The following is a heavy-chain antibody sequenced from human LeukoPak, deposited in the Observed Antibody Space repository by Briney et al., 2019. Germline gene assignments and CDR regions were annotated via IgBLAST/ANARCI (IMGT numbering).Heavy chain of an antibody. Sequence: GSLRLSCLASGXTFGSYWMNWVRQAPGKGLEWVANIRQDGSEKKYVDSVKGRFTISRDNAKNALYLQMNSLRAEDTAVYYCASTSYGDYEHWGQGTLVTVSS. CDR1: GXTFGSYW. V-gene: IGHV3-7*05. D-gene: IGHD4-17*01. CDR3: ASTSYGDYEH. J-gene: IGHJ4*02. CDR2: IRQDGSEK.